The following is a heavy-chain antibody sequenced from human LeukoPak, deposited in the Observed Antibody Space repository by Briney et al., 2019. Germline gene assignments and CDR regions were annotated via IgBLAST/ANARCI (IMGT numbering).Heavy chain of an antibody. CDR3: VRDGGVSGYDLLDY. D-gene: IGHD5-12*01. CDR2: VNQDGSKE. Sequence: GGSLRLSCAASGFTFSNYWMTWVRQAPGKGLEWVAHVNQDGSKEYYMDSVKARFTISGDNAKNSLSLQMNSLRAEDTAVYYCVRDGGVSGYDLLDYWGQGTLVTVSS. CDR1: GFTFSNYW. V-gene: IGHV3-7*01. J-gene: IGHJ4*02.